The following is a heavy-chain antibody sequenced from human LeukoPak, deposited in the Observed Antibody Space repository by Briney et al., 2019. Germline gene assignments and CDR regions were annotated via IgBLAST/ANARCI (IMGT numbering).Heavy chain of an antibody. CDR2: IYYSGST. CDR3: ARHEGYWNCFDY. D-gene: IGHD2-21*01. J-gene: IGHJ4*02. Sequence: SETLSLTCAVYGGSFSGYYWSWIRQPPGKGLEWIGSIYYSGSTYYNPSLKSRVTISVDTSKNQFSLKLSSVTAADTAVYYCARHEGYWNCFDYWGQGTLVTVSS. V-gene: IGHV4-34*01. CDR1: GGSFSGYY.